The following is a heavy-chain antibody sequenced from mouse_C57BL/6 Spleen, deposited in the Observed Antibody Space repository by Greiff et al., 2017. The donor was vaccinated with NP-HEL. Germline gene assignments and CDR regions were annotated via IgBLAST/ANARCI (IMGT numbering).Heavy chain of an antibody. CDR3: AREVYGYFDV. CDR2: IYPGGGYT. CDR1: GYTFTNYW. V-gene: IGHV1-63*01. J-gene: IGHJ1*03. Sequence: VQLQQSGAELVRPGTSVKMSCKASGYTFTNYWIGWAKQRPGHGLEWIGDIYPGGGYTNYNEKFKGKATLTADKSSSTAYMQFSSLTSEDSAIYYCAREVYGYFDVWGTGTTVTVSS.